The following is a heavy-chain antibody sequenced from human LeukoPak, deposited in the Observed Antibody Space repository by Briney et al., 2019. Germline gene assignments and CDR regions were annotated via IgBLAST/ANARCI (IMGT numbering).Heavy chain of an antibody. CDR1: GLNVKNNY. CDR3: ARDPYSGSYGDYYYYYMDV. Sequence: GGSLRLSCVTSGLNVKNNYMFWVRQSPVKGLEWVSSITSSSTYIYYADSVKGRFTISRDNAKNSLYLQMNSLRDEDTAVYYCARDPYSGSYGDYYYYYMDVWGKGTTVTISS. D-gene: IGHD1-26*01. V-gene: IGHV3-21*01. J-gene: IGHJ6*03. CDR2: ITSSSTYI.